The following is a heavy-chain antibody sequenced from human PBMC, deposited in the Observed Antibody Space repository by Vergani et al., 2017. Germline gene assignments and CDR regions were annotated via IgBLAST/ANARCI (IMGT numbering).Heavy chain of an antibody. CDR1: GVSITTYY. D-gene: IGHD6-13*01. Sequence: QVRLQESGPGLVKPSETLSLICTVSGVSITTYYWSWVRQPPGKGLEWLGYIYYSRSTTHNPSLKSRLTVSVDTSKQQFSLRLRSLTAADTALYYCAGDSSSWQRADYWGQGTLVTVSS. CDR2: IYYSRST. V-gene: IGHV4-59*01. J-gene: IGHJ4*02. CDR3: AGDSSSWQRADY.